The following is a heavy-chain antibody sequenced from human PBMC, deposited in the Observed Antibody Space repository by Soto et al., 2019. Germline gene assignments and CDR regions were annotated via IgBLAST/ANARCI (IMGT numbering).Heavy chain of an antibody. D-gene: IGHD1-7*01. J-gene: IGHJ4*02. CDR3: ARDRIIGTSYSNY. Sequence: SETLSLTCTVSSGSINSFYWSWIRQPAGKGLEWIGRIHSSGTTNYNPSLKSRVTMSVDTSRNQFSLKLTSVTAADTAVYYCARDRIIGTSYSNYWGQGVLVTVSS. CDR2: IHSSGTT. CDR1: SGSINSFY. V-gene: IGHV4-4*07.